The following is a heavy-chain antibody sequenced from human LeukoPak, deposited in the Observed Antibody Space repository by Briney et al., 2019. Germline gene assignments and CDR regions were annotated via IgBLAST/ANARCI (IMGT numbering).Heavy chain of an antibody. V-gene: IGHV3-23*01. CDR2: ISGSGGST. CDR3: AKDMALGYCSSTSCYGYRGFRYYYYMDV. CDR1: GFTFSSYG. Sequence: PGGSLRLSCAASGFTFSSYGMSWVRQAPGKGLEWVSAISGSGGSTYYADSVKGRFTISRDNSKNTLYLQMNSLRAEDTAVYYCAKDMALGYCSSTSCYGYRGFRYYYYMDVWGKGTTVTISS. J-gene: IGHJ6*03. D-gene: IGHD2-2*01.